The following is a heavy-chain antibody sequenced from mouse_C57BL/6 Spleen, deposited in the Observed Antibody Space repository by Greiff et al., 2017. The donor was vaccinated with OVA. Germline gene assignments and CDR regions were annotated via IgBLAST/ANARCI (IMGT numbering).Heavy chain of an antibody. D-gene: IGHD2-4*01. CDR3: ARRGGYDYDGFAY. J-gene: IGHJ3*01. CDR2: IYPGDGDT. V-gene: IGHV1-80*01. Sequence: QVQLQQSGAELVKPGASVKISCKASGYAFSSYWMNWVKQRPGKGLEWIGQIYPGDGDTNYNGKFKGKATLTADKSSSTAYMQLSSLTSEDSAVYFCARRGGYDYDGFAYWGQGTLVTVSA. CDR1: GYAFSSYW.